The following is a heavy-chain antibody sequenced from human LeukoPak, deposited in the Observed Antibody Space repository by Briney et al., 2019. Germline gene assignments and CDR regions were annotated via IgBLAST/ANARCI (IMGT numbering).Heavy chain of an antibody. D-gene: IGHD6-19*01. CDR3: AREKIAVAGMGGYYFDY. J-gene: IGHJ4*02. CDR2: IYHSGST. CDR1: GGPISSGGYS. Sequence: PSETLSLTCAVSGGPISSGGYSWSWIRQPPGKGLEWIGYIYHSGSTYYNPSLKSRVTISVDRSRNQFSLKLSSVTAADTAVYYCAREKIAVAGMGGYYFDYWGQGTLVTVSS. V-gene: IGHV4-30-2*01.